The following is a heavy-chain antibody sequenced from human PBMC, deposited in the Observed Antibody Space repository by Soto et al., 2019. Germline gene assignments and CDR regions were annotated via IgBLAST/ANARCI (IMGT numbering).Heavy chain of an antibody. CDR3: ARGSGWSDNWFDP. D-gene: IGHD6-19*01. CDR2: IYYSGST. J-gene: IGHJ5*02. V-gene: IGHV4-59*01. CDR1: GGSISSYY. Sequence: QVQLQESGPGLVKPSETLSLTCTVSGGSISSYYWSWIRQPPGKGLEWIGYIYYSGSTNYNPSLTSRVTTSVDTSKNPFSLKLSSVTAADTAVYYCARGSGWSDNWFDPWGQGTLVTVSS.